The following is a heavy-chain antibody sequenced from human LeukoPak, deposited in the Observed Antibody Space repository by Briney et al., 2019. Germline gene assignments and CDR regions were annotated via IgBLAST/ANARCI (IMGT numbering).Heavy chain of an antibody. J-gene: IGHJ4*02. CDR1: GYSFTSYW. V-gene: IGHV5-51*01. CDR3: ARQAHGFSYGSGFYYFDY. Sequence: GESLKISCKGSGYSFTSYWIGWVRQMPGKGLEWMGIIYPGDSDTRYSPSFQGQVTISADKSITTAYLQWSDLKASDSGMYYCARQAHGFSYGSGFYYFDYWGQGTLVTVSS. D-gene: IGHD5-18*01. CDR2: IYPGDSDT.